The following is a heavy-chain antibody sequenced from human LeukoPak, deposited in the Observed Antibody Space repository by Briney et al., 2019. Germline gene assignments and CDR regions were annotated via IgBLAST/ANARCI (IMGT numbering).Heavy chain of an antibody. V-gene: IGHV3-30*18. CDR1: GFTFSSYG. CDR2: ISYDGSNK. D-gene: IGHD1-26*01. J-gene: IGHJ4*02. CDR3: AKGGSSGSYAY. Sequence: PGGSLRLSCAASGFTFSSYGMHWVRQAPGKGLEWVAVISYDGSNKYYADSVKGRFTISRDNSKNTLYLQMNSLRAEDTAVYYCAKGGSSGSYAYWGQGTLVTVSS.